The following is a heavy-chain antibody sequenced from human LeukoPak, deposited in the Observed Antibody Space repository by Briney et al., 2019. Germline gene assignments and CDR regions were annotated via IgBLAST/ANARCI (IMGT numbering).Heavy chain of an antibody. D-gene: IGHD4-23*01. CDR2: IGTSSSTI. CDR1: GFTFSSYN. Sequence: PGGSLRLSCAASGFTFSSYNMNWVRQAPGKGLEWVSHIGTSSSTIYYADSVKGRFTISRDNAKNSLYLQMNSLRAEDTAVYYCASVSVVTSVGDAFDIWGQGTMVTVSS. CDR3: ASVSVVTSVGDAFDI. J-gene: IGHJ3*02. V-gene: IGHV3-48*04.